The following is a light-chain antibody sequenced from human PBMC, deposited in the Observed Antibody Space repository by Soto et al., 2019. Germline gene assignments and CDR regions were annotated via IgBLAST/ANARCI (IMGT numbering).Light chain of an antibody. V-gene: IGKV3-15*01. Sequence: EIVVTQSPATLYVSPGERATLYCRAGHSVGSNLAWYQQKAGQPPRLLIYGASTRATGIPASFSASGSGTEFTLIITSLQAEDLTIYYCQQYNNWPNTFGQGTTLEIK. CDR2: GAS. CDR1: HSVGSN. CDR3: QQYNNWPNT. J-gene: IGKJ2*01.